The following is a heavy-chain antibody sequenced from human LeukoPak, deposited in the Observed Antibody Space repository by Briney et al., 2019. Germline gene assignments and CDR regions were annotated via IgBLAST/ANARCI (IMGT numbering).Heavy chain of an antibody. CDR2: LTDSGDAT. CDR3: ARGYSHNSGGWLDP. J-gene: IGHJ5*02. CDR1: GLTFNHYA. Sequence: GGCVRLSCAVSGLTFNHYAMSWVRQAPGTGLEWVGSLTDSGDATYYADSVKGRLTISRDNSNSTLYLHISGLRDEDTAVYYCARGYSHNSGGWLDPWGQGTLVTVSS. D-gene: IGHD5-12*01. V-gene: IGHV3-23*01.